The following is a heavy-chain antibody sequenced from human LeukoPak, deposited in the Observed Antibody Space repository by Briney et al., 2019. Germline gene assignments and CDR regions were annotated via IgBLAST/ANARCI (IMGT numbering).Heavy chain of an antibody. V-gene: IGHV4-39*01. D-gene: IGHD6-19*01. CDR3: ERSRQWLGYFNY. J-gene: IGHJ4*02. Sequence: SETLSLTCTVSGGSISNCGFYWGWIRQPPGQGLVWIGNVYSSGSSYYNSSLKRRVTMSVATAKNQFSLKLSTVTAADTAVYYYERSRQWLGYFNYWGQGTLVIVSS. CDR1: GGSISNCGFY. CDR2: VYSSGSS.